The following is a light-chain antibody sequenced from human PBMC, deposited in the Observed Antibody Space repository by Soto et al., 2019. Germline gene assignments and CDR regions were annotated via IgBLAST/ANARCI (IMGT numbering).Light chain of an antibody. CDR1: QGISNS. CDR3: QNYNSDPKT. V-gene: IGKV1-27*01. J-gene: IGKJ1*01. CDR2: AAS. Sequence: DIPMTQSPSSLSASVGESFTITCRASQGISNSLAWYQQKPGKVPKLLIYAASTLQSGVPSRFSGSGSGTDFTVTISSLRAEDVATYYCQNYNSDPKTFXQGTKLDIK.